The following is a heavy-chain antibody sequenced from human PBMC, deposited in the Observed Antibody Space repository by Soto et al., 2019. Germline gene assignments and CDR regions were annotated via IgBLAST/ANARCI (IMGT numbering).Heavy chain of an antibody. CDR3: ATSIGAAGSYYYYGMDV. Sequence: QVQLVQSGAEVKKPGASVKVSCKASGYTFMTYGISWVRQAPGQGLEWMGWISANNGNTNYAQKLQGRVTMTTDTSTSTAYMDLRSLRSDDTAVYYCATSIGAAGSYYYYGMDVWGQGTTVTVSS. D-gene: IGHD6-13*01. CDR2: ISANNGNT. V-gene: IGHV1-18*04. J-gene: IGHJ6*02. CDR1: GYTFMTYG.